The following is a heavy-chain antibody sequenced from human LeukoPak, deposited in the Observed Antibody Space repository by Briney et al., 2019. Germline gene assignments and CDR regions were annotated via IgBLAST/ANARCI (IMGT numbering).Heavy chain of an antibody. CDR1: GYTLTGYY. J-gene: IGHJ3*02. CDR2: INPNSGGI. CDR3: GRDRAFAGTAPDAFDI. D-gene: IGHD6-19*01. V-gene: IGHV1-2*02. Sequence: ASVKVSCKASGYTLTGYYIHWVRQAPGQRLEWMGWINPNSGGIKYAQKFQGRVTMTRDTSISTAYMELSRLRSDDTAVYYCGRDRAFAGTAPDAFDIWGQGTMVTVS.